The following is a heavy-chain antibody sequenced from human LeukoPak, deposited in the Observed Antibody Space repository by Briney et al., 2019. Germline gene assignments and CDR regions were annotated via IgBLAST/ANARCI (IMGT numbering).Heavy chain of an antibody. CDR1: GYIFTSYW. J-gene: IGHJ4*02. D-gene: IGHD4-17*01. Sequence: GESLQISCKGSGYIFTSYWIGWVRQMPGKGLEWMGIIYPGDSDTRYSPSFQGQVTISADKSISTAYLQLSSLKASDTAMYYCARHDGYGDYEEVSFDYWGQGTLVTVSS. V-gene: IGHV5-51*01. CDR2: IYPGDSDT. CDR3: ARHDGYGDYEEVSFDY.